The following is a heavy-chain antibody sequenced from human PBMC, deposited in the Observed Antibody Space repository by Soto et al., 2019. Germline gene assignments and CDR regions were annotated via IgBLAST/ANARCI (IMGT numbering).Heavy chain of an antibody. D-gene: IGHD6-19*01. Sequence: QVQLVESGGGVVQPGMSMRLSCAASGFTVNDYGMHWVRQAPGKGLEWVAILAHDGRTTYFGDSVRGRFTVSRDESDNTLYLQMDNLRTDDTAIYYCARDWVSRGWYNWFDPWGQGILVTVSS. CDR3: ARDWVSRGWYNWFDP. CDR1: GFTVNDYG. CDR2: LAHDGRTT. V-gene: IGHV3-30*03. J-gene: IGHJ5*02.